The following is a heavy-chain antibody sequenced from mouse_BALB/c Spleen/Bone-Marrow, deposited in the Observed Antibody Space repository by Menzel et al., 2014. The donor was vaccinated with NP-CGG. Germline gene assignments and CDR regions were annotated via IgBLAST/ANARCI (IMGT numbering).Heavy chain of an antibody. CDR3: ARDYLSCFDY. CDR1: GFTFTDHY. Sequence: EVQLVESGGGLVQPGGFLRLSCATSGFTFTDHYMTWVRQPPGKALEWLGSIRDKANGYTTAYSASVQGRFTISRDNSQSIVYLQRNTLRAEDSDTYSCARDYLSCFDYWGQGTPLTVSS. V-gene: IGHV7-3*02. CDR2: IRDKANGYTT. J-gene: IGHJ2*01.